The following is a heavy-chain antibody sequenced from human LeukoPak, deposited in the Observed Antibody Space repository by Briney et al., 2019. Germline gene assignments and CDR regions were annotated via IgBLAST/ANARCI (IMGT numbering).Heavy chain of an antibody. V-gene: IGHV4-34*01. D-gene: IGHD6-19*01. CDR1: GGSFSGYY. CDR2: INHSGST. Sequence: SSETLSLTCAVYGGSFSGYYWSWIRQPPGKGLEWIGEINHSGSTNYDPSLKSRVTISVDTSKNQFPLKLSSVTAADTAVYYCASIAVAGWFDPWGQGTLVTVSS. CDR3: ASIAVAGWFDP. J-gene: IGHJ5*02.